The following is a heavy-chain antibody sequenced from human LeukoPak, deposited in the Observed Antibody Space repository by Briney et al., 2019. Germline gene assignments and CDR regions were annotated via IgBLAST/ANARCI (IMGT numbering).Heavy chain of an antibody. D-gene: IGHD3-10*01. CDR2: IYHSGST. CDR3: ARGYGSQDY. Sequence: PSETLSLTCAVSGGSISSGGYSWSWIRQPPGKGLEWIGYIYHSGSTNYNPSLKSRVTISVDTSKNQFSLKLSSVTAADTAVYYCARGYGSQDYWGRGTLVTVSS. CDR1: GGSISSGGYS. V-gene: IGHV4-30-2*01. J-gene: IGHJ4*02.